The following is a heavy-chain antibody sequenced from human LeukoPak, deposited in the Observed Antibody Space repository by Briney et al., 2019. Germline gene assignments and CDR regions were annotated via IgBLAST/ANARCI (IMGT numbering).Heavy chain of an antibody. CDR1: GGSISSSSYT. D-gene: IGHD6-13*01. J-gene: IGHJ5*02. CDR2: LSYSGST. CDR3: ARGPDSSSWYGGFDP. V-gene: IGHV4-61*05. Sequence: SETLSLTCTVSGGSISSSSYTWGWIRQPPGKGLEWIGYLSYSGSTNYNPSLKSRVTISVDTSKNQLSLKLSSVTAADTAVYYCARGPDSSSWYGGFDPWGQGTLVTVSS.